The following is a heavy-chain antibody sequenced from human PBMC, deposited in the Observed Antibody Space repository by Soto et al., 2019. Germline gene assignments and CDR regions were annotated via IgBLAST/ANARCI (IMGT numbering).Heavy chain of an antibody. D-gene: IGHD3-10*01. Sequence: QVQLVESGGGLVKPGGSLRLSCTASGFTFTDHYMTWIRQAPGKGLECVSYIKSGGSNIYYADSVRGRFTISRDNAKNSVYLQMSSLRAEDTAIYYCARDIRGANWGQGTLVIVSS. CDR1: GFTFTDHY. CDR2: IKSGGSNI. V-gene: IGHV3-11*01. CDR3: ARDIRGAN. J-gene: IGHJ4*02.